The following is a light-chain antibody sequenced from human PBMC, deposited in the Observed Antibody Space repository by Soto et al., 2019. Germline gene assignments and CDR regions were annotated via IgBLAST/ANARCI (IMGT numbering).Light chain of an antibody. V-gene: IGKV3-20*01. CDR3: HQYGNSPWT. J-gene: IGKJ1*01. Sequence: ETVLTQSPGTLSLSPGERATLSCRASQSVSSSYLAWYQQKPGQAPRLLIFAASSRATGIPDRFSGSGSGTDFTLTISRLEPEDFGVYYCHQYGNSPWTFGQGTKVDIK. CDR2: AAS. CDR1: QSVSSSY.